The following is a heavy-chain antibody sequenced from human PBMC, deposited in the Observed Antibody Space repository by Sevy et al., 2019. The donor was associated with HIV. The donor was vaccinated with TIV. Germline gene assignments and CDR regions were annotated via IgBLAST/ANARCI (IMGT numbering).Heavy chain of an antibody. J-gene: IGHJ6*02. D-gene: IGHD3-10*01. V-gene: IGHV3-7*03. Sequence: GGSLRLSCAASGFAFNSYWMSWVRQAPGMGLQWVGTIKEDGSEKYYVDSMKGRFTISRDNAKNSLYLQMNSLRAEDTAVYYCARAWRGYIGSGSDYYYYGMDVWGQGTTVTVSS. CDR3: ARAWRGYIGSGSDYYYYGMDV. CDR2: IKEDGSEK. CDR1: GFAFNSYW.